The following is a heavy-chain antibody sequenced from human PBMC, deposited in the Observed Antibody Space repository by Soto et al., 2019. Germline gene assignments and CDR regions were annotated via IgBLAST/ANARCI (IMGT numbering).Heavy chain of an antibody. Sequence: QVQLVQSGAEVKKPGDSVKVSCKPSGHSFSAYYMHWVRQAPGQGLEWMGWINPNSSETKCAQKFKGRVIMTKDRSIRTVYMELRRLRSDDTAVYYCARALTRFLDRIPENYDYGMDVWGQGTTVTVAS. CDR3: ARALTRFLDRIPENYDYGMDV. D-gene: IGHD3-3*01. V-gene: IGHV1-2*02. CDR2: INPNSSET. CDR1: GHSFSAYY. J-gene: IGHJ6*01.